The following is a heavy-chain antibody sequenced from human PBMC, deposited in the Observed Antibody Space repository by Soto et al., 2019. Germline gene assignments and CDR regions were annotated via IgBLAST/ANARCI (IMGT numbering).Heavy chain of an antibody. D-gene: IGHD3-22*01. V-gene: IGHV4-39*01. J-gene: IGHJ4*02. Sequence: QLQLQESGPGLVKPSETLSLTCTVSGGSISSSSYYWGWIRQPPGKGLEWIGSIYYSGSTYYNPSLKSRVTISVATSKNHFSLKLSSVTAADTAVYYCARQFGGAAYYASSGYYHPVDYWGQGTLVTVSS. CDR1: GGSISSSSYY. CDR2: IYYSGST. CDR3: ARQFGGAAYYASSGYYHPVDY.